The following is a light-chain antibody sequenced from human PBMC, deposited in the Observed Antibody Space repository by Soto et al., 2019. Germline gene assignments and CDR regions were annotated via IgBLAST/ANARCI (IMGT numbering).Light chain of an antibody. CDR1: SSDIGIYKY. J-gene: IGLJ1*01. CDR2: EVS. V-gene: IGLV2-14*01. Sequence: QSALTQPASVSGSPGQSSTISCTGSSSDIGIYKYVSWYQQHPGKVPKLIIYEVSNRPSGISNRFSGAKSGNTASLTISGLQVEDEADYYCCSYTSSTNYVFGAGTKVTVL. CDR3: CSYTSSTNYV.